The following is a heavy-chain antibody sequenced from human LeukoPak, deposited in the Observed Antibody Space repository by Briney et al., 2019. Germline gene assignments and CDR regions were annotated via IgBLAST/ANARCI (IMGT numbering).Heavy chain of an antibody. CDR1: GFTFSSYS. CDR2: ISSSSSYI. Sequence: GGSLRLSCAASGFTFSSYSMDWVRQAPGKGLEWVSSISSSSSYIYYADSVKGRFTISRDNAKNSLYLQMNSLRAEDTAVHYCARDLYCSGGSCYSLDNAFDIWGQGTMVTVSS. CDR3: ARDLYCSGGSCYSLDNAFDI. D-gene: IGHD2-15*01. J-gene: IGHJ3*02. V-gene: IGHV3-21*01.